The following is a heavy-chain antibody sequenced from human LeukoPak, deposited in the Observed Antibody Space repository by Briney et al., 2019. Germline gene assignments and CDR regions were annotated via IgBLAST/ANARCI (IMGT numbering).Heavy chain of an antibody. D-gene: IGHD3-3*01. CDR3: ARELNYDFWSGYSHAFDI. CDR2: INPNSGNT. J-gene: IGHJ3*02. Sequence: ASVKVSYKASGYTFTGYYMHWVRQAPGQGLEWMGWINPNSGNTNYAQKLQGRVTMTTDTSTSTAYMELRSLRSDDTAVYYCARELNYDFWSGYSHAFDIWGQGTMVTVSS. CDR1: GYTFTGYY. V-gene: IGHV1-18*04.